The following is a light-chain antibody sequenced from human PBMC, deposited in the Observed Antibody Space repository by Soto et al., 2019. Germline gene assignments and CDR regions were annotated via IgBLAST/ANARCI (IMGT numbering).Light chain of an antibody. V-gene: IGLV1-44*01. Sequence: QSVLTQPPSASGTPGQRVTISCSGSSSNIGNNAVIWYRQFPGTAPKLLMYNSNQRPSGVPDRFSGSKSGTSGSLAISGLQSEDEADYYCAAWDDNGGGLFGGGTKLTVL. J-gene: IGLJ3*02. CDR3: AAWDDNGGGL. CDR1: SSNIGNNA. CDR2: NSN.